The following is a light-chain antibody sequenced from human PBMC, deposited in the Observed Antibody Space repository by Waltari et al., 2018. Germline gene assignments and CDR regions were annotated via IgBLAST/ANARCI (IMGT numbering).Light chain of an antibody. CDR2: EVS. J-gene: IGLJ1*01. Sequence: QSALTQPASVSGSPGQSITISCSGTDSDVGAYDFVSWYQQHPGKAPHLIIYEVSNRASGISIRFSASKSDNTASLTISGLQAEDEADYYCSSYTTSSAPGVFGTGTRVTVL. CDR3: SSYTTSSAPGV. CDR1: DSDVGAYDF. V-gene: IGLV2-14*01.